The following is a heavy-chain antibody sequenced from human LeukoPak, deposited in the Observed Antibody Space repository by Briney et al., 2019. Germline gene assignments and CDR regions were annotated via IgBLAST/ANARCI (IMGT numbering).Heavy chain of an antibody. V-gene: IGHV3-23*01. CDR2: ISGSGDNT. J-gene: IGHJ4*02. CDR1: GFTFSSYA. CDR3: AKERSTDRAWFGELLE. D-gene: IGHD3-10*01. Sequence: GGSLRLSCAASGFTFSSYAMSWVRQAPGKGLGWVSGISGSGDNTYYADSVKGRFTISRDNSKFTLYLQMNSLRAEDTALYYCAKERSTDRAWFGELLEWGQGNMVTVSS.